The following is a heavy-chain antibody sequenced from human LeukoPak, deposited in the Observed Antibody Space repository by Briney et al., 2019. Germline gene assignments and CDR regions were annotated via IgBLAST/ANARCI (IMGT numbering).Heavy chain of an antibody. CDR1: GDSVTSNSYY. Sequence: PSETLSLTCTVSGDSVTSNSYYWNWIRQPAGKGLEWIGRIFRSGETYYNPSLKSRVSVSLDTAKNQFSLNLTSVTAADTAVYYCARGYCSSTTCYEMDVWGKGTTVTVSS. V-gene: IGHV4-61*02. CDR3: ARGYCSSTTCYEMDV. CDR2: IFRSGET. D-gene: IGHD2-2*01. J-gene: IGHJ6*04.